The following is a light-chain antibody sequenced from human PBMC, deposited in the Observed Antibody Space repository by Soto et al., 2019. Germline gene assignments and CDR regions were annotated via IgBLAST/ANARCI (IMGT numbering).Light chain of an antibody. V-gene: IGKV3-15*01. CDR1: QSVSYN. J-gene: IGKJ4*01. CDR2: GAF. Sequence: EIVMTQSPATLSVSPGETATLSCRASQSVSYNLAWYQQKPGQGPRLLIYGAFTRATGIPARFSGSGSGTEFTITISSLQSEEFAVYYCPQYQNWPPLTFGGGTKVEIK. CDR3: PQYQNWPPLT.